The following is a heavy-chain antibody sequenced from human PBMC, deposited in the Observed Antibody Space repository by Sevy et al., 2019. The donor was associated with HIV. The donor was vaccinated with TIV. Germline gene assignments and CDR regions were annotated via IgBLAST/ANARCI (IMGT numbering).Heavy chain of an antibody. Sequence: GGSLRLSCAASGFTFSSYAMNWVRQAPGKGLEWVAVISYDGSNKYYADSVKGRFTISNDNSKNTLYLQMNGLRAEDTAVYYCARASFHGDSSCWYGEEGLYYFDYWGQGTLVTVSS. V-gene: IGHV3-30-3*01. CDR2: ISYDGSNK. CDR1: GFTFSSYA. J-gene: IGHJ4*02. CDR3: ARASFHGDSSCWYGEEGLYYFDY. D-gene: IGHD6-13*01.